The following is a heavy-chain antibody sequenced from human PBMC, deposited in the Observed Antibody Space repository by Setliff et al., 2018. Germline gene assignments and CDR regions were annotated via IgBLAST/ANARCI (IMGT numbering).Heavy chain of an antibody. Sequence: ASVKVSYKASGYTFTTYAIGWMRQAPGQGLEWMGWINTNTGSPNYAQGFTGRFVFSLDPSVSTAYLQISSLKAEDTALYYCATGSLVAAGTGHWGQGTLVTVSS. CDR3: ATGSLVAAGTGH. V-gene: IGHV7-4-1*02. J-gene: IGHJ4*02. CDR1: GYTFTTYA. CDR2: INTNTGSP. D-gene: IGHD6-13*01.